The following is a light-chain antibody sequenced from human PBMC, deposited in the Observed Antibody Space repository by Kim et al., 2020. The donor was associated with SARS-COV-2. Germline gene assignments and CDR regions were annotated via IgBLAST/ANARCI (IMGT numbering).Light chain of an antibody. CDR1: ESIRNY. V-gene: IGKV3-11*01. CDR2: DAS. Sequence: EIVLTQSPGTLSLSPGERATLSCRASESIRNYLAWYQQKPGQAPRLLIYDASIRATGIPARFSGSGYGTDFTLTISNLEPQDFAVYYCQQRYALITFGQGTRLEIK. CDR3: QQRYALIT. J-gene: IGKJ5*01.